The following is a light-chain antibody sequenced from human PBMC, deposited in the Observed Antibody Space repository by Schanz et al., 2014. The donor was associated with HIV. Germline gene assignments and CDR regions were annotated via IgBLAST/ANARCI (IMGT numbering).Light chain of an antibody. Sequence: IRMTQSPSSFSASVGDRVIITCRASQSIGRWLAWYQLKPGKAPKLLIYEASSLESGVPSRFSGSGSGTEFTLTISSLQPDDFATYCCQQYNTYPPTFGQGTKVEV. CDR1: QSIGRW. V-gene: IGKV1-5*03. J-gene: IGKJ1*01. CDR3: QQYNTYPPT. CDR2: EAS.